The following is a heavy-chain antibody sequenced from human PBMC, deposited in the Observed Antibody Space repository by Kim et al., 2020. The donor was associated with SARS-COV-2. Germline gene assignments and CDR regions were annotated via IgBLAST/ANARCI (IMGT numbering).Heavy chain of an antibody. V-gene: IGHV1-8*01. J-gene: IGHJ5*02. D-gene: IGHD3-10*01. CDR1: GYTFTSYD. CDR3: ARGPRYFGSGSP. CDR2: MNPNSGDT. Sequence: ASVKVSCEASGYTFTSYDINWVRQATGQGLEWMGWMNPNSGDTGYAQKFQDRVNMTRDTSISTAYMELSSLRSDDTAVYYCARGPRYFGSGSPWGQGTLVTVAS.